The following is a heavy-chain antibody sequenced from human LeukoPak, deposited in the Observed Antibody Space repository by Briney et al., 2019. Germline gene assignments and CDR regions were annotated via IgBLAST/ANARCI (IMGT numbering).Heavy chain of an antibody. CDR1: GGSFSGYY. CDR3: ASGTAQGSETTPRDGCYFDY. Sequence: SETLSLTCAVYGGSFSGYYWSWIRQPPGKGLEWIGEINHSGSTNYNPSLKSRVTISVDTSKSQFSLKLSSVTAADTAVYYCASGTAQGSETTPRDGCYFDYWGQGTLVTVSS. D-gene: IGHD1/OR15-1a*01. J-gene: IGHJ4*02. CDR2: INHSGST. V-gene: IGHV4-34*01.